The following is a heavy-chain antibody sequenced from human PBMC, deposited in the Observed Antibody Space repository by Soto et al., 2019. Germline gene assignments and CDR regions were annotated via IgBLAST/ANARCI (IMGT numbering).Heavy chain of an antibody. CDR2: INPNGGGR. Sequence: ASVKASCKASGYTFTGFHIHWVRQAPGQGLEWMGWINPNGGGRNYAQKFQGWVTMTRDTSISTAYMELSGLKSDDTAVYYCARGSVGPTTDFDYWGQGTLVTVSS. V-gene: IGHV1-2*04. CDR1: GYTFTGFH. CDR3: ARGSVGPTTDFDY. D-gene: IGHD1-26*01. J-gene: IGHJ4*02.